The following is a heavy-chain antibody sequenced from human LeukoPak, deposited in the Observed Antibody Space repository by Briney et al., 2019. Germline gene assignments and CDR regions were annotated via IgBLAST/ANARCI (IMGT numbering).Heavy chain of an antibody. D-gene: IGHD2-15*01. CDR3: ARARSSWTSKGYCSGGSCPRYYYYYMDV. CDR1: GDSINSSNYY. CDR2: IYNSGST. Sequence: SETLSLTCTVSGDSINSSNYYWSWIRQSPGKGLEWIGYIYNSGSTNYNPSLKSRVTISVDTSKNQFSLKLRSVTAADTAVYYCARARSSWTSKGYCSGGSCPRYYYYYMDVWGKGTTVTISS. V-gene: IGHV4-61*01. J-gene: IGHJ6*03.